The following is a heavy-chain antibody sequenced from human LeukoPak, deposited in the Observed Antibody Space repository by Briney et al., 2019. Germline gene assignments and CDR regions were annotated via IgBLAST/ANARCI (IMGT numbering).Heavy chain of an antibody. Sequence: PSGTLSLTCAVSGGSISSSNWWSWVRQPPGKGLEWIGEIYHSGSTNYNPSLKSRVTISVDTSKNQFSLKLSSVTAADTAVYYCARDGLSYTATTTAWFDPWGQGTLVTVSS. CDR2: IYHSGST. V-gene: IGHV4-4*02. CDR1: GGSISSSNW. CDR3: ARDGLSYTATTTAWFDP. D-gene: IGHD1-26*01. J-gene: IGHJ5*02.